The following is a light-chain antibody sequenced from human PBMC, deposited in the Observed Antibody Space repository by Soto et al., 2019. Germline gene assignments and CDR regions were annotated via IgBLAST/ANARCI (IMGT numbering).Light chain of an antibody. CDR3: CSYASDYTYV. Sequence: QSALTQPPSVSGSPGQSVTISCTGTSSDVGGYTYVSWYQQHPGKAPRVIIYEVSNRPSGVPNRFSGSKSGNTASLTISGLQAEDEADYYCCSYASDYTYVFGTGTKLTVL. CDR2: EVS. V-gene: IGLV2-11*01. J-gene: IGLJ1*01. CDR1: SSDVGGYTY.